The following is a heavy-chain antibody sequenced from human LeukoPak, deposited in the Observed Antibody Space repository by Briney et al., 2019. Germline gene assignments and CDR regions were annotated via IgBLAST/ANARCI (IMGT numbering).Heavy chain of an antibody. CDR2: IYYSGST. CDR1: GGSISSYY. V-gene: IGHV4-59*01. D-gene: IGHD6-19*01. CDR3: ARCGSGPRHYYYYYMDV. J-gene: IGHJ6*03. Sequence: PSETLSLTCTVSGGSISSYYWSWIRQPPGKGLEWIGYIYYSGSTNYNPSLKSRVPISVDTSKNQFSLKLSSVTAADTAVYYCARCGSGPRHYYYYYMDVWGKGTTVTVSS.